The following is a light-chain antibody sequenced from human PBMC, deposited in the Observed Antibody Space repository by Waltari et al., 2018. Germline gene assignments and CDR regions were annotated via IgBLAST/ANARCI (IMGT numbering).Light chain of an antibody. V-gene: IGLV1-51*02. J-gene: IGLJ2*01. CDR3: SAWDSSLSAWV. CDR1: SSNIRRSY. CDR2: QDN. Sequence: QSVLTQPPSVSAAPGQRVTISCSGSSSNIRRSYVSWYQQVPGTAPKLLIYQDNKRPSGVSDRFSGSKSGTSASLAITGLQTGDEADYYCSAWDSSLSAWVFGGGTRLTVL.